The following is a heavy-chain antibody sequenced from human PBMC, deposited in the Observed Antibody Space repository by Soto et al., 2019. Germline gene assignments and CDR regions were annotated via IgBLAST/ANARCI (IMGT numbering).Heavy chain of an antibody. Sequence: SVKVSCKASGGTFSSYAISWVRQAPGQGLEWMGGIIPIFGTANYAQKFQGRVTITADESTSTAYMELSSLRSEDTAVYYCARDSGYGSGSSVNHYLDCWGRGTLVTVSS. CDR1: GGTFSSYA. J-gene: IGHJ4*01. D-gene: IGHD3-10*01. CDR2: IIPIFGTA. CDR3: ARDSGYGSGSSVNHYLDC. V-gene: IGHV1-69*13.